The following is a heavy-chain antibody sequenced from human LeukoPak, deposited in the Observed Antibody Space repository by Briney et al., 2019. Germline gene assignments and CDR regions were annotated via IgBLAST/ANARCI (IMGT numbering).Heavy chain of an antibody. CDR2: IKQDGSEK. CDR3: TRENPERYCSGGSCYLYYFDY. CDR1: GFTFSSYW. V-gene: IGHV3-7*01. J-gene: IGHJ4*02. D-gene: IGHD2-15*01. Sequence: GGSLRLSRAASGFTFSSYWMSWVRQAPGKGLEWVANIKQDGSEKYYVDSVKGRFTISRDNAKNSLYLQMNSLRAEDTAVYYCTRENPERYCSGGSCYLYYFDYWGQGTLVTVSS.